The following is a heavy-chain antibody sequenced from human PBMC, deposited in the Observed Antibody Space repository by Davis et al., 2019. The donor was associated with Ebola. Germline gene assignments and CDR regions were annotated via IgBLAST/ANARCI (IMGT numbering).Heavy chain of an antibody. D-gene: IGHD2-2*01. CDR3: ARERRIVVVPAAAHYYYYGMDV. J-gene: IGHJ6*02. CDR1: GGSISSSSYY. V-gene: IGHV4-39*02. Sequence: MPSETLSLTCTVSGGSISSSSYYWGWIRQPPGKGLDWIGIIYYSGSTYYNPSLKSRVTISVATSKNQFSLKLSSVTAADTAVYYCARERRIVVVPAAAHYYYYGMDVWGQGTTVTVSS. CDR2: IYYSGST.